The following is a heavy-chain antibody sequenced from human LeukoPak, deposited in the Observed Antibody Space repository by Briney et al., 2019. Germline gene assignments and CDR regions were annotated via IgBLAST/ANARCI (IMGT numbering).Heavy chain of an antibody. CDR3: ARQRDSNWFDP. Sequence: GASVKVSCKASGYTFTGFYIHWVRQAPGQGLEWMGIINPSAGSTTYAQKFQGRVTMTRDTSTNTVYMELSSLRSEDTAVYYCARQRDSNWFDPWGQGTLVTVSS. J-gene: IGHJ5*02. D-gene: IGHD4-11*01. CDR1: GYTFTGFY. V-gene: IGHV1-46*01. CDR2: INPSAGST.